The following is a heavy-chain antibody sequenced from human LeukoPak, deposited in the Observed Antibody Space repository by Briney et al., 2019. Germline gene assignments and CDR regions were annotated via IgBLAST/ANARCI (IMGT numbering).Heavy chain of an antibody. CDR2: ISFTGTI. CDR3: VRNIYGDPVAFDL. J-gene: IGHJ3*01. D-gene: IGHD4-17*01. V-gene: IGHV4-59*08. Sequence: PSETLSLTCAVSGGSMSTYIWSWIRLPPGKGLEWIAFISFTGTIKYNPSLQSRVIISLDTPRNQLSLKLSSATAADTALYFCVRNIYGDPVAFDLWGQGTMVTVSS. CDR1: GGSMSTYI.